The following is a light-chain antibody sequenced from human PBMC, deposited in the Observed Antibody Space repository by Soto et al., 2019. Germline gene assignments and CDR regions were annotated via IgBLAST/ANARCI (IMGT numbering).Light chain of an antibody. V-gene: IGLV2-14*01. J-gene: IGLJ1*01. Sequence: QSVLTQPASVSGSPGQSITISCTGTSSDVGGYNYVSWYQQHPGKPPKPMFFFLSIRPPPRSTLFPCSTFVRSASLPTSTLHPRDEADYYCSSYTSSSTYVFGTGTKVTVL. CDR1: SSDVGGYNY. CDR2: FLS. CDR3: SSYTSSSTYV.